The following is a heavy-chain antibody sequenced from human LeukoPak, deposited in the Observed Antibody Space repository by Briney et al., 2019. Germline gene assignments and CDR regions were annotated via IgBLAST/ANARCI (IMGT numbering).Heavy chain of an antibody. J-gene: IGHJ4*02. CDR1: GGTFSSYA. CDR3: ARENYGGNSHLLDY. D-gene: IGHD4-23*01. V-gene: IGHV1-69*04. CDR2: IIPILGIA. Sequence: ASVKVSCKASGGTFSSYAISWVRQAPGQGLEWMGRIIPILGIANYAQKFQGRVTVTADKSTSTAYMELSSLRSEDTAVYYCARENYGGNSHLLDYWGQGTLVTVSS.